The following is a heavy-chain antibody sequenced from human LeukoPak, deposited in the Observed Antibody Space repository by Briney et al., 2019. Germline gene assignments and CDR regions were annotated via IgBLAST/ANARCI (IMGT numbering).Heavy chain of an antibody. D-gene: IGHD6-19*01. V-gene: IGHV3-48*04. J-gene: IGHJ4*02. CDR3: AREMGGGGWYGFDY. CDR2: IRSGGTNT. CDR1: GFTFSSFS. Sequence: GGSLRLSCAASGFTFSSFSMNWVRQAPGKGLEWVSYIRSGGTNTDYTGSVKGRFTISRDNAKNSLYLQMNSLRAEDTAVYYCAREMGGGGWYGFDYWGQGTLVTVSS.